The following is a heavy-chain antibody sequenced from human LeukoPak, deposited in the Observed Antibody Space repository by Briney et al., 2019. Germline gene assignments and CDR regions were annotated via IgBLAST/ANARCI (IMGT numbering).Heavy chain of an antibody. CDR3: ARPPGFSTSFWD. J-gene: IGHJ4*02. Sequence: SETLSLTCTVSGASIDSYYWSWIRQPPGKGPEWIGSIHYSGRTYYKPSLKSRVTISLDTSKNRFSLKLTSVTSADTAVYYCARPPGFSTSFWDWGQGTLVTVSS. D-gene: IGHD2-2*01. CDR1: GASIDSYY. V-gene: IGHV4-59*05. CDR2: IHYSGRT.